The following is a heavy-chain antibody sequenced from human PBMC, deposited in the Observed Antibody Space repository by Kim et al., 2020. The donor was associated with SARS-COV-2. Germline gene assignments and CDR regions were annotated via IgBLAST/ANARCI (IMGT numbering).Heavy chain of an antibody. V-gene: IGHV4-39*01. CDR2: IYYSGST. CDR3: AKPTRPYYYGTGSDAFDI. D-gene: IGHD3-10*01. CDR1: GGSISSSSYY. J-gene: IGHJ3*02. Sequence: SETLSLTCTVSGGSISSSSYYWGWIRQPPGKGLEWIGSIYYSGSTYYNPSLKSRVTISVDTSKNQFSLKLSSVTAADTAVYYCAKPTRPYYYGTGSDAFDIWGQGTMVTVSS.